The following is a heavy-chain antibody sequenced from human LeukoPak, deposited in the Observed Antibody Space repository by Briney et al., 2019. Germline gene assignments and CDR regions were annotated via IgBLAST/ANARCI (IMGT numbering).Heavy chain of an antibody. Sequence: ASVKVSCKASGYTFTGYYMHWVRQAPGQGLEWMGWINPNSGGTNYAQKFQGRVTMTRDTSISTAYMELSSLRSEDTAVYYCARGSITMVRGVPGYYYGMDVWGQGTTVTVSS. D-gene: IGHD3-10*01. V-gene: IGHV1-2*02. CDR3: ARGSITMVRGVPGYYYGMDV. J-gene: IGHJ6*02. CDR1: GYTFTGYY. CDR2: INPNSGGT.